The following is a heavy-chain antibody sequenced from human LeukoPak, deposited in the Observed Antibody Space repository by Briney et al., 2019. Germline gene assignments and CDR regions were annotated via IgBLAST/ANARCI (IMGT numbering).Heavy chain of an antibody. D-gene: IGHD2-8*02. Sequence: GGSLRLSCAASGFTFSNHGMNWVRQAPGKGLEWVSGISGSGGRTYYADSVKGRFTISRDNSKSTLSLQMNSLRAEDTAIYYCATYRQVLLPFESWGQGTLVTVSS. J-gene: IGHJ4*02. CDR2: ISGSGGRT. CDR3: ATYRQVLLPFES. V-gene: IGHV3-23*01. CDR1: GFTFSNHG.